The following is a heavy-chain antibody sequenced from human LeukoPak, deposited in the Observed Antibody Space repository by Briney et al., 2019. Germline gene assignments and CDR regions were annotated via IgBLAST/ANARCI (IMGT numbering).Heavy chain of an antibody. V-gene: IGHV4-4*07. CDR2: IYTSGST. D-gene: IGHD2-15*01. CDR3: ARGSHTQIYCSGGSCYSGWYLDL. Sequence: SETLSLTCTVSGGSISSYYWSWIRQPAGKGLEWIGRIYTSGSTNYNPSLKSRVTMSVDTSKNQFSLKLSSVTAADTAVYYCARGSHTQIYCSGGSCYSGWYLDLWGRGTLVTVSS. J-gene: IGHJ2*01. CDR1: GGSISSYY.